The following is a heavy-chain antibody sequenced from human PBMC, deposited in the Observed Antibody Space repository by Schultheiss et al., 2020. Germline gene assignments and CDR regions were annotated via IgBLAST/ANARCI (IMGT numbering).Heavy chain of an antibody. CDR1: GYTFTSYD. CDR3: AREESGSGSYYTFDY. V-gene: IGHV1-8*01. CDR2: MNPNSGNT. Sequence: ASVKVSCKASGYTFTSYDINWVRQATGQGLEWMGWMNPNSGNTGYAQKFQGRVTITADESTSTAYMELSSLRSEDTAVYYCAREESGSGSYYTFDYWGQGTLVTVSS. J-gene: IGHJ4*02. D-gene: IGHD3-10*01.